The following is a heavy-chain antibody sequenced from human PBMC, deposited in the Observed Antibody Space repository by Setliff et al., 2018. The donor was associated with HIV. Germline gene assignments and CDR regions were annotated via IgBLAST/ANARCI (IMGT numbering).Heavy chain of an antibody. V-gene: IGHV4-30-4*08. J-gene: IGHJ5*02. CDR2: IHYKGNI. D-gene: IGHD2-15*01. Sequence: SENLSLTCTVSGDSIISGDYYWSWIRQSPGKGLEWIGHIHYKGNIDYNASLKSRLAISSDTSKNQFSLNLSSVIAADTAIYFCARFTVVVFGAGEPSWFDPWGQGILVTVSS. CDR3: ARFTVVVFGAGEPSWFDP. CDR1: GDSIISGDYY.